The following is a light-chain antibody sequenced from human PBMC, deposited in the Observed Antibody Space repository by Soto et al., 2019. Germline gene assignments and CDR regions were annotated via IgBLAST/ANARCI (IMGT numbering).Light chain of an antibody. J-gene: IGLJ1*01. CDR2: DGS. Sequence: QSVLTQPASMSGSPGQSITISCTGTSSDVGSYNLVSWYQQFPDKAPKLIIYDGSERPSGVSDRFSGSKSGNTASLTISGLRAEDEAEYHCSSSAPSSPFAYVFGPGTKVPVL. CDR1: SSDVGSYNL. CDR3: SSSAPSSPFAYV. V-gene: IGLV2-23*03.